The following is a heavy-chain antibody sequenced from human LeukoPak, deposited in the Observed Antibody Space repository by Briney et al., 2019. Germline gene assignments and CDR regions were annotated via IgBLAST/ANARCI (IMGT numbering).Heavy chain of an antibody. CDR2: ISYDGSNK. CDR3: ARDNYDFWSGYYTPPDY. CDR1: GFTFSSYW. V-gene: IGHV3-30-3*01. J-gene: IGHJ4*02. Sequence: PGGSLRLSCAASGFTFSSYWMSWVRQAPGKGLEWVAVISYDGSNKYYADSVKGRFTISRDNSKNTLYLQMNSLRAEDTAVYYCARDNYDFWSGYYTPPDYWGQGTLVTVSS. D-gene: IGHD3-3*01.